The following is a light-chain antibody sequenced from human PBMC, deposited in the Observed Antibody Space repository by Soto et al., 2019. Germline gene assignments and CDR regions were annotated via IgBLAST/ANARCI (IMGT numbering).Light chain of an antibody. Sequence: QSVLTQPPSVSGAPGQRVTISCTGTNSNIGSGYGVHWYQQFPGTAPKLLIYGNSNRPSGVPDRFSGSKSGTSASLAITGLQAEDEADYYCQSYDRSLRACVFGTGTKLTVL. CDR3: QSYDRSLRACV. J-gene: IGLJ1*01. CDR2: GNS. CDR1: NSNIGSGYG. V-gene: IGLV1-40*01.